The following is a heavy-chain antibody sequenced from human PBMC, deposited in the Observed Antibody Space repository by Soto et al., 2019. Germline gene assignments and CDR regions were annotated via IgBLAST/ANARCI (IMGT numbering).Heavy chain of an antibody. V-gene: IGHV4-59*12. Sequence: PSETLSLTCTVSGGSISSYYWSWIRQPPGKGLEWIGYIYYSGSTNYNPSLKSRVTISVDTSKNQFSLKLSSVTAADTAVYYCARDIEPPGLFFDYWGQGTLVTVSS. J-gene: IGHJ4*02. CDR1: GGSISSYY. D-gene: IGHD6-13*01. CDR2: IYYSGST. CDR3: ARDIEPPGLFFDY.